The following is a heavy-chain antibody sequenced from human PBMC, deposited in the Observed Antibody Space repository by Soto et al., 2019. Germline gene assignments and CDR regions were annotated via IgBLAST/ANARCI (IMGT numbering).Heavy chain of an antibody. D-gene: IGHD2-15*01. CDR2: INPSGGST. V-gene: IGHV1-46*01. CDR3: ARDAGNGGRAPYYYYGMDV. CDR1: GYTFTSYY. J-gene: IGHJ6*02. Sequence: ASVKVSCKASGYTFTSYYMHWVRQAPGQGLEWMGIINPSGGSTSYAQKFQGRVTMTRDTSTSTVYMELSSLGSEDTAVYYCARDAGNGGRAPYYYYGMDVWGQGTTVTVSS.